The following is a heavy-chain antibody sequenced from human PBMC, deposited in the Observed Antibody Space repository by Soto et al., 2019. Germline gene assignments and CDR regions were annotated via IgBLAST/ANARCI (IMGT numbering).Heavy chain of an antibody. D-gene: IGHD6-13*01. CDR1: GFSLSNAGLG. CDR3: ASTYTTSWYWFDP. J-gene: IGHJ5*02. Sequence: QVTVKESGPVLVKPTETLTLTCTVSGFSLSNAGLGVIWIRQPPGKALEWLAHIFSNDEKSYSTSLKSRLTISKDTSKSQVVLTMTNMDPVDTATYYCASTYTTSWYWFDPWGQGTLVPVSS. CDR2: IFSNDEK. V-gene: IGHV2-26*04.